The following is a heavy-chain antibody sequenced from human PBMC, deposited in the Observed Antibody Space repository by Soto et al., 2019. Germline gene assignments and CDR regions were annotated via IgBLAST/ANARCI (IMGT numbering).Heavy chain of an antibody. V-gene: IGHV1-46*01. J-gene: IGHJ6*02. CDR2: INPSGGNT. CDR3: AREIITIFGVVTFGMDV. Sequence: ASVTVSCKASGYTFTSYYMHWVRQAPGQGLEWMGIINPSGGNTKYSQKFQGRVTITRDTSASTAYMELSSLRSEDTAVYYCAREIITIFGVVTFGMDVWGQGTTVTVSS. D-gene: IGHD3-3*01. CDR1: GYTFTSYY.